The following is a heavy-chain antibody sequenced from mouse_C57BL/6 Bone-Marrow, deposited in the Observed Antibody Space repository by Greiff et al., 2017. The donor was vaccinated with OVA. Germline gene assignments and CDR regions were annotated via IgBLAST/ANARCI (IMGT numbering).Heavy chain of an antibody. J-gene: IGHJ4*01. CDR1: GFSFNTYA. CDR3: VRGGVWYYAMDY. CDR2: IRSKSNNYAT. D-gene: IGHD2-10*02. V-gene: IGHV10-1*01. Sequence: EVKLVESGGGLVQPKGSLKLSCAASGFSFNTYAMNWVRQAPGKGLEWVARIRSKSNNYATYYADSVKDRFTISRDDSESMLYLQMNNLKTEDTAMYDCVRGGVWYYAMDYWGQGTSVTVSS.